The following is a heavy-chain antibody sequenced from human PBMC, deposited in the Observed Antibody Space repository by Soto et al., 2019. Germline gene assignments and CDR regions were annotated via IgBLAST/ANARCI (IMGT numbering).Heavy chain of an antibody. J-gene: IGHJ6*02. CDR3: ARAYGSGSSTPGPHYYYYGMDV. V-gene: IGHV1-18*04. CDR2: ISAYNGNT. D-gene: IGHD3-10*01. Sequence: QVQLVQSGAEVKKPGASVKVSCKASGYTFTSYGISWVRQAPGQGLEWMGWISAYNGNTNYAQKLQGRVTMTTDTPTSTADMELRSLRSDDTAVYYCARAYGSGSSTPGPHYYYYGMDVWGQGTTVTVSS. CDR1: GYTFTSYG.